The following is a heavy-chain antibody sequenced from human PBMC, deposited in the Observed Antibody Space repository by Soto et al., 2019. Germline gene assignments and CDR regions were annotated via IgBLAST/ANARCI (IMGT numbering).Heavy chain of an antibody. V-gene: IGHV4-4*02. D-gene: IGHD2-15*01. CDR1: GGSISSSNW. J-gene: IGHJ4*02. CDR2: IYHSGST. Sequence: SETLSLTCAVSGGSISSSNWWSWVRQPPGKGLEWIGEIYHSGSTNYNPSLKSRVTISVDKSKNQFSLKLSSVTAADTAVYYCARVRYCSGGSCSVYFDYWGQGTLVTVSS. CDR3: ARVRYCSGGSCSVYFDY.